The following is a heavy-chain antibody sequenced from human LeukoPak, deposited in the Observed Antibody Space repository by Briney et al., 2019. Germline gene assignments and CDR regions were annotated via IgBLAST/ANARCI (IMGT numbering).Heavy chain of an antibody. CDR3: ASRYCTSTNCYAFDI. J-gene: IGHJ3*02. D-gene: IGHD2-2*01. V-gene: IGHV3-21*01. CDR2: ISSDSNYI. Sequence: PGGSLRLSCAASGFTFSSYRMNWVRQAPGKGLEWVSSISSDSNYIFYADSVQGRFTISRDNAENSLFLQMNSLRAEDTAVYYCASRYCTSTNCYAFDIWGQGTMVTVSS. CDR1: GFTFSSYR.